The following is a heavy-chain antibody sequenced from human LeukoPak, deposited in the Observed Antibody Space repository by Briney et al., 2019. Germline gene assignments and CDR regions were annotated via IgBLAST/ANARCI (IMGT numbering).Heavy chain of an antibody. CDR1: EYRFSGYW. D-gene: IGHD6-6*01. CDR2: IYPGDSDT. J-gene: IGHJ5*01. Sequence: GESLKISCKGSEYRFSGYWIGWVRQMPGKGLEWMGIIYPGDSDTRYSPSFQGQITISVDKSISTAYLQWSSLKASDTAMYYCARPPLNVGSSSDSWGQGTLVTVPS. V-gene: IGHV5-51*01. CDR3: ARPPLNVGSSSDS.